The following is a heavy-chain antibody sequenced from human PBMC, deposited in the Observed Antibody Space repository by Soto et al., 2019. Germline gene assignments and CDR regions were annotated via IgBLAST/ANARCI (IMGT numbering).Heavy chain of an antibody. CDR2: ISSSSSTI. CDR1: GFTFSSYS. D-gene: IGHD5-18*01. J-gene: IGHJ4*02. CDR3: ARGPSGYSYVSGVDY. V-gene: IGHV3-48*02. Sequence: GGSLRLSCAASGFTFSSYSMNWVRQAPGKGVEWVSYISSSSSTIYYADSVKGRFNISRDNAKNSLYLQMNNLRDEDTAVYYCARGPSGYSYVSGVDYWGQGTLVTVSS.